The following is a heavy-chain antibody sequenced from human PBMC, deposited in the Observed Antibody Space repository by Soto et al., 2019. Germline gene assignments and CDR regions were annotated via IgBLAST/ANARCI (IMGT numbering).Heavy chain of an antibody. J-gene: IGHJ6*02. D-gene: IGHD3-10*01. CDR2: IAYDGNDK. Sequence: GGSLRLSCAASGFTFSSYAMHWVRQAPGKGLEWVAVIAYDGNDKYYADSVKGRFTISRDNSKNTLYLQMNSLRAEDTALYYCARDCPPYGSGSYYNHGMDVWGQGTTVTVSS. CDR1: GFTFSSYA. V-gene: IGHV3-30*04. CDR3: ARDCPPYGSGSYYNHGMDV.